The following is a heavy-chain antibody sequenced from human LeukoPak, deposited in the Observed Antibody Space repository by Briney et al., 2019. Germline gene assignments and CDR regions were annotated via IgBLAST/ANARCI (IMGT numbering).Heavy chain of an antibody. CDR2: INHSGST. Sequence: SETLSLTCAVYGGSFSGYYWSWIRQPPGKGLEWIGEINHSGSTNYNPSLKSRVTISVDTSKNQFSLKLSSVTAADTAVYYCARGDRRKRITMVRGVSGVLDVWGKGTTVTVSS. J-gene: IGHJ6*04. V-gene: IGHV4-34*01. D-gene: IGHD3-10*01. CDR1: GGSFSGYY. CDR3: ARGDRRKRITMVRGVSGVLDV.